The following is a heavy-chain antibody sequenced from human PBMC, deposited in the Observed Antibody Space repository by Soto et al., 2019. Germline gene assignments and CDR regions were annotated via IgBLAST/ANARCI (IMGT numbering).Heavy chain of an antibody. CDR2: ISGSGGST. CDR1: GFTFSDYY. V-gene: IGHV3-23*01. CDR3: AKFPAYCSGGSCSSYYYHYYMDV. J-gene: IGHJ6*03. D-gene: IGHD2-15*01. Sequence: GGSLRLSCAASGFTFSDYYMSWIRQAPGKGLEWVSAISGSGGSTYYADSVKGRFTISRDNSKNTLYLQMNSLRAEDTAVYYCAKFPAYCSGGSCSSYYYHYYMDVWGKGTTVTVSS.